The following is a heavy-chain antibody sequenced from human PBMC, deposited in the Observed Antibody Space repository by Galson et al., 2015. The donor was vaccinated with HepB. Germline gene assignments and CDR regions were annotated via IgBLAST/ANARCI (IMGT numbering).Heavy chain of an antibody. J-gene: IGHJ4*02. CDR2: ITYDGTNK. CDR1: GFTFNSYA. CDR3: VKGGGYSAIRGRGGFDS. V-gene: IGHV3-30*04. D-gene: IGHD5-12*01. Sequence: SLRLSCAASGFTFNSYAMHWVRQAPGKGLQWVAVITYDGTNKFYARSVKGRFTISRDNSRNTLPLHMNSLRPEDTALYYCVKGGGYSAIRGRGGFDSWGQGALVTVSS.